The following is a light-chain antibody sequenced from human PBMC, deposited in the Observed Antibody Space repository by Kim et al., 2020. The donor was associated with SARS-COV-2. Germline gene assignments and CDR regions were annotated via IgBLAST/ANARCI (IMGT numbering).Light chain of an antibody. CDR3: QSYNRDNVL. V-gene: IGLV6-57*03. CDR2: EDD. CDR1: SGSIDDHY. Sequence: GKTVTISSTRSSGSIDDHYVHWYQQRPGGVPTTVIDEDDPRPSGVSDRFSGSIDNSSNSASLTISGLRTEDEADYYCQSYNRDNVLFGGGTQLTVL. J-gene: IGLJ2*01.